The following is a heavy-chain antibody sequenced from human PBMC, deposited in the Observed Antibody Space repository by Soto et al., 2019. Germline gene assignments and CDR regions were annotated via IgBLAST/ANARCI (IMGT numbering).Heavy chain of an antibody. Sequence: GASVKVSCKASGYTFASYGISWVRQAPGQGLEWMGWISAYSGNTNYAQKLQGRVTMTTDTPTSTAYLDLRSLRSDDTAVYYCERDHCGGDCPFDFWGQGTLVTVSS. CDR3: ERDHCGGDCPFDF. CDR1: GYTFASYG. D-gene: IGHD2-21*02. V-gene: IGHV1-18*01. J-gene: IGHJ4*02. CDR2: ISAYSGNT.